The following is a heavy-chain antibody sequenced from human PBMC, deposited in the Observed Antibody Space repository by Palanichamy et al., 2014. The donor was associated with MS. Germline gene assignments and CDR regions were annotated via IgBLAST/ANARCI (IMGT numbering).Heavy chain of an antibody. CDR3: ARADADFYGSYYENFFLK. CDR1: GFTFRAFA. V-gene: IGHV3-23*01. CDR2: IRGSGTTI. Sequence: EVRLLESGGALVQPGGSLRLSCAASGFTFRAFAMSWFRQAPGKGLKWVSAIRGSGTTIFYADSVKGRFTISRDNSKDTLFLQMNNVRADDTAVYFCARADADFYGSYYENFFLKWGQGTLVTVSS. J-gene: IGHJ1*01. D-gene: IGHD3-3*01.